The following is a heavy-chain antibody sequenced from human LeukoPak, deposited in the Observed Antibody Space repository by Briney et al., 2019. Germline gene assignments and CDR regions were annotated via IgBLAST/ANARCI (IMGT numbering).Heavy chain of an antibody. CDR3: ARGGLEHPDY. Sequence: ASVEVSCKASGYTFTSYDINWVRQAPGQGLEWMGWMNPNSGNTGYAQKFQGRVTITRNTSISTAYMELSSLRSEDTAVYYCARGGLEHPDYWGQGTLVTVSS. J-gene: IGHJ4*02. CDR2: MNPNSGNT. CDR1: GYTFTSYD. D-gene: IGHD1/OR15-1a*01. V-gene: IGHV1-8*03.